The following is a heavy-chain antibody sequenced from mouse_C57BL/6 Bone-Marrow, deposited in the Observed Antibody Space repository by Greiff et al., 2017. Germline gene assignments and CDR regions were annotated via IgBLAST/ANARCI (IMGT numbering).Heavy chain of an antibody. J-gene: IGHJ3*01. V-gene: IGHV1-26*01. CDR3: ARNDYVLFAY. CDR2: INPNNGGT. CDR1: GYTFTDYY. Sequence: EVKLQQSGPELVKPGASVKISCKASGYTFTDYYMNWVKQSHGKSLEWIGDINPNNGGTSYNQKFKGKATLTVDKSSSTAYMELRSLTSEDSAVYYCARNDYVLFAYWGQGTLVTVSA. D-gene: IGHD2-4*01.